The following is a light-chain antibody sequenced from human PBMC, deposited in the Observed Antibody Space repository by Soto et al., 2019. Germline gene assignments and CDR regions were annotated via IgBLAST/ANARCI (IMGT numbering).Light chain of an antibody. V-gene: IGLV2-8*01. CDR3: TSYAGSNIWV. Sequence: QSALTQPPSASGSPGQSVTISCTGTSSDVGASKYVSWYQQYPGKAPKLMIYEGSKRPSGVPDRFSGSKSGNTASLTVSGLQAEDEADYYCTSYAGSNIWVFGGGTQLTVL. CDR2: EGS. CDR1: SSDVGASKY. J-gene: IGLJ3*02.